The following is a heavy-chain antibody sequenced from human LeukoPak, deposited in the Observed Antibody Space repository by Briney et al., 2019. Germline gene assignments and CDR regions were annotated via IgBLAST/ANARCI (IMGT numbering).Heavy chain of an antibody. Sequence: ASVKVSCKASGGTFSSYAISWVRQAPGQGLEWMGRIIPILGIANYAQKFQGRVTITADKSTSTAYMELSSLRSEDTAVYYCARVLIVGATPRAGFDYWGQGTLVTVSS. CDR1: GGTFSSYA. CDR2: IIPILGIA. CDR3: ARVLIVGATPRAGFDY. D-gene: IGHD1-26*01. V-gene: IGHV1-69*04. J-gene: IGHJ4*02.